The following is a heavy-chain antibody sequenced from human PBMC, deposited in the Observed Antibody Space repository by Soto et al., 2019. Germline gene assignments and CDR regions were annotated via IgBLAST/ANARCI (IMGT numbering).Heavy chain of an antibody. V-gene: IGHV3-30*18. CDR1: GFTFSSYG. J-gene: IGHJ4*02. CDR2: ISYDGSNK. D-gene: IGHD3-10*01. Sequence: QVQLVESGGGVVQPGRSLRLSCAASGFTFSSYGMHWVRQAPGKGLEWVAVISYDGSNKYYADSVKGRFTISRDNSKNTLYLQMNSLSAEDKAVCYCAKTQFPGRGGYDFDYWGQGTLVTVSS. CDR3: AKTQFPGRGGYDFDY.